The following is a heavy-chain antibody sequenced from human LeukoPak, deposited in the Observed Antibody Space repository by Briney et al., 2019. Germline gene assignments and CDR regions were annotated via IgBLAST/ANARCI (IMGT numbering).Heavy chain of an antibody. CDR3: ARELASGD. CDR2: ISYDGSNK. J-gene: IGHJ4*02. CDR1: GFTFSSYG. Sequence: GGSLRLSCAASGFTFSSYGMHWVRQAPDKGLEWVAVISYDGSNKYYADSVKGRFTISRDNSKNTLYLQMNGLRAEDTAVYYCARELASGDWGQGTLVTVSS. D-gene: IGHD6-13*01. V-gene: IGHV3-30*03.